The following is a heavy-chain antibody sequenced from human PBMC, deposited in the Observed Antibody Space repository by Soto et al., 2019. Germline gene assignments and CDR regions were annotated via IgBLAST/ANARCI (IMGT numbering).Heavy chain of an antibody. CDR3: ARALVTDYNSRDYHYYFAMDV. CDR2: VYHTGTT. D-gene: IGHD3-22*01. Sequence: SETLSLTCAVYGGSFSGYYWSWIRHLPGKGLEWIANVYHTGTTYYNPSLKSRVSMSVDTSQNQFSLILASVTAADTAVYYCARALVTDYNSRDYHYYFAMDVWGQGTSVTVSS. CDR1: GGSFSGYY. J-gene: IGHJ6*02. V-gene: IGHV4-34*09.